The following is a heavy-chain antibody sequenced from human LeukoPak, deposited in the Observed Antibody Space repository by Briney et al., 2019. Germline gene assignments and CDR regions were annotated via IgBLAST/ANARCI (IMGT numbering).Heavy chain of an antibody. CDR3: AKRSDYGGDWNYFDY. Sequence: GGSLRLSCSASGFTFSTYGMSWVRRAPGKGLEWGSATSASGVSTYYADSVKGRFTISRDNSKNTLYLQMNSLRAEDTAVYYCAKRSDYGGDWNYFDYWGQGTLVTVSS. V-gene: IGHV3-23*01. D-gene: IGHD4-23*01. CDR1: GFTFSTYG. J-gene: IGHJ4*02. CDR2: TSASGVST.